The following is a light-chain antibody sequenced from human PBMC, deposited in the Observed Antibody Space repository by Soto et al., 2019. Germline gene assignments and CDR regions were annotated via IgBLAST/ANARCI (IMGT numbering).Light chain of an antibody. CDR2: DVS. CDR3: ASWDDSLNGRL. J-gene: IGLJ3*02. Sequence: QSALTQPRSVSGSPGQSVTISCTGTSSDVGGYNYVSWYQQHPGKAPKLMIYDVSKRPSGVPDRFSGSKSGNTASLTISGLQAEDEADYYCASWDDSLNGRLFGGGTKLTVL. CDR1: SSDVGGYNY. V-gene: IGLV2-11*01.